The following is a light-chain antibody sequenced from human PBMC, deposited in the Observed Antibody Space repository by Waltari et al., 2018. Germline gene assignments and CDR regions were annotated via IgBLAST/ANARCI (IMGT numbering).Light chain of an antibody. J-gene: IGLJ2*01. CDR3: HSRDTSSTRF. CDR2: GQN. Sequence: SSDLTQDPAVSVALGPTVRITFQGDSLRSYSASWYQQRPGQAPILVLYGQNDRPSGIPDRFSGSTSGNTASLTITGAQAEDEADYYCHSRDTSSTRFFGGGTRLTV. V-gene: IGLV3-19*01. CDR1: SLRSYS.